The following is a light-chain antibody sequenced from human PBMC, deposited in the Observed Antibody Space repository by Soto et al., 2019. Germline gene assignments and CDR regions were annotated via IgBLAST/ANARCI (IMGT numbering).Light chain of an antibody. CDR1: QTLSSSN. CDR2: GAS. J-gene: IGKJ1*01. Sequence: IVLTQSPGTLSLSPGERATLSCRASQTLSSSNLAWYQQKPGQAPRLLIYGASSRATDIPDRFSGSGSGTDFTLTISRLEPEDFAVYYCQQYGSSLCTFGQGTKVELK. V-gene: IGKV3-20*01. CDR3: QQYGSSLCT.